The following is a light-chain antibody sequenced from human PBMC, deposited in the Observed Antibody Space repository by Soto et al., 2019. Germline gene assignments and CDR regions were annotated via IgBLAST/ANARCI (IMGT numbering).Light chain of an antibody. CDR3: SSFTSNRIYV. CDR2: GFT. J-gene: IGLJ1*01. V-gene: IGLV2-14*03. CDR1: HNDIGTYDY. Sequence: QSVLTQPTSVSGSPGQSITISCTGNHNDIGTYDYVSWYQQHPGRAPRLLIYGFTTRPSGISDRFSASKSGLTASLTISGLQPEDEADYYCSSFTSNRIYVFGPGTKVNVL.